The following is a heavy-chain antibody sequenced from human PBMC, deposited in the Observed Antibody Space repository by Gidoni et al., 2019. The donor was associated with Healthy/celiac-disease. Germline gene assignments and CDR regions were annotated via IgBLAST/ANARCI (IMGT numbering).Heavy chain of an antibody. CDR3: ARDLLEQWPQGEDNWFDP. CDR1: DGSISSGSYY. CDR2: IYTSGST. J-gene: IGHJ5*02. Sequence: QGQLQQPGPDLVKPSQTLSLTCTVPDGSISSGSYYWSWIRHPAGKGLEWIGRIYTSGSTNYNPSLKSRVTRSVDTSKNQFSLKLSSVTAADTAVYYCARDLLEQWPQGEDNWFDPWGQGTLVTVSS. V-gene: IGHV4-61*02. D-gene: IGHD6-19*01.